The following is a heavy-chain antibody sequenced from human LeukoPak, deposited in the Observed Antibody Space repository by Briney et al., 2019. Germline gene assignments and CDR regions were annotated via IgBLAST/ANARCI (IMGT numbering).Heavy chain of an antibody. CDR1: GFTFNTYS. Sequence: PGGSLRLSCVGSGFTFNTYSIHWVRQAPGKGLESVAVISYDGGNRDYAESVKGRFSISRDNSENTVYLQMNSLRAEDTAVYYCATLRTDRTSYHFDYWGQGTLVTVSS. J-gene: IGHJ4*02. CDR3: ATLRTDRTSYHFDY. V-gene: IGHV3-30-3*01. CDR2: ISYDGGNR.